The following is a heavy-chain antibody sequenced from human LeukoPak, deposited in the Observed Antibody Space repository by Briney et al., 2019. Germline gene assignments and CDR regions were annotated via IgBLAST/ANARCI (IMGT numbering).Heavy chain of an antibody. J-gene: IGHJ6*03. CDR3: ARRGFPKTYYYYYIDV. V-gene: IGHV1-2*02. CDR1: GYTFTAYS. Sequence: ASVKVSCTASGYTFTAYSLHWVRQAPGQGLEWMGWINPNSGGTNYAQKFQGRVTMTRDTSISTAYMELSRLRSDDTAVYYCARRGFPKTYYYYYIDVWGKGTTVTVSS. CDR2: INPNSGGT.